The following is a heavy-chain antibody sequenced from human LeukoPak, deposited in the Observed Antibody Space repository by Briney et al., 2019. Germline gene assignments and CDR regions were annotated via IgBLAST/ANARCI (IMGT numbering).Heavy chain of an antibody. D-gene: IGHD3-3*01. V-gene: IGHV4-39*02. J-gene: IGHJ5*02. CDR1: GGSISSSSYY. CDR2: IYYSGST. CDR3: ARDLQYYDFWSGYPSGFDP. Sequence: SETLSLTCTVSGGSISSSSYYWGWIRQPPGKGLEWIGSIYYSGSTYYNPSLKSRVTISVDTSKNQFSLKLSSVTAADTAVYYCARDLQYYDFWSGYPSGFDPWGQGTLVTVSS.